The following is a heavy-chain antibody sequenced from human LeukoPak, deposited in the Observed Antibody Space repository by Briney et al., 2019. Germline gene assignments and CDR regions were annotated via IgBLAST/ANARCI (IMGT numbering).Heavy chain of an antibody. CDR3: ATATAMVRGVITLNYYYGMDV. V-gene: IGHV1-24*01. Sequence: ASVKVSCKVSGYTLTELFMHWVRQAPGKGLEWMGGFDPEDGETIYAQKFQGRVTMTEDTSTDTAYMELSSLRSEDTAVYYCATATAMVRGVITLNYYYGMDVWGQGTTVTVSS. CDR1: GYTLTELF. CDR2: FDPEDGET. D-gene: IGHD3-10*01. J-gene: IGHJ6*02.